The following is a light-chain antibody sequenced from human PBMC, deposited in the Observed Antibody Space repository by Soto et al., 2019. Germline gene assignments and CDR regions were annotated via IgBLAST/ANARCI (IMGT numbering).Light chain of an antibody. J-gene: IGLJ1*01. V-gene: IGLV2-14*01. CDR3: SSYTGSSNLYV. Sequence: QSALTQPASVSGSPGQSITISCTGTSSDVGGYNYVSWYQQHPGKAPKLMISEVSNRPSGVSYRFSGSKSGNTASLTISGLQAEDEADYYCSSYTGSSNLYVFGTGTKVTVL. CDR2: EVS. CDR1: SSDVGGYNY.